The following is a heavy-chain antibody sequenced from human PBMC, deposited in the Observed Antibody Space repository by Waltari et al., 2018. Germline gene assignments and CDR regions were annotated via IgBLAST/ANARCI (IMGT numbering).Heavy chain of an antibody. CDR2: IYHSGRT. Sequence: QVQLQESGPGLVKPSETLSLTCAVSGYSISSGYYWGWIRQPPGKGLGWIGSIYHSGRTYYIPSLKSRVTISVDTSKNQFSLKLSSVTAADTAVYYCARDRMIVALRSPLARDNWFDPWGQGTLVTVSS. CDR3: ARDRMIVALRSPLARDNWFDP. V-gene: IGHV4-38-2*02. J-gene: IGHJ5*02. CDR1: GYSISSGYY. D-gene: IGHD3-22*01.